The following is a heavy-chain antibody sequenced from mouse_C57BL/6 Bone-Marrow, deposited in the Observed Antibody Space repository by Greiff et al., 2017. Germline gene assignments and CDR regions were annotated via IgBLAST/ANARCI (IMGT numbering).Heavy chain of an antibody. Sequence: VQLQQPGAELVRPGSSVKLSCKASGYTFTSYWMHWVKQRPIQGLEWIGNIDPSDSDTHYNQKFKDKATLPVDKSSSTAYMQLSSLTSEDSAVYYCARSDPIRGYFDYWGQGTTLTVSS. CDR2: IDPSDSDT. CDR3: ARSDPIRGYFDY. J-gene: IGHJ2*01. V-gene: IGHV1-52*01. CDR1: GYTFTSYW. D-gene: IGHD1-1*01.